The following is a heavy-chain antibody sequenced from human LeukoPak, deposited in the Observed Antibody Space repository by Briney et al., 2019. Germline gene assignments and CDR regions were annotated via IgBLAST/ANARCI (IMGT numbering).Heavy chain of an antibody. CDR2: ISYDGSNK. CDR3: ARANGGNMWRGHYFDY. Sequence: PGGSLRLSCAASGFTFSSYAMHWVRQAPGKWLEWVAVISYDGSNKYYADSVKGRFTISRDNSKNTLYLQMNSLRAEDTAVYYCARANGGNMWRGHYFDYWGQGTLVTVSS. D-gene: IGHD4-23*01. CDR1: GFTFSSYA. J-gene: IGHJ4*02. V-gene: IGHV3-30-3*01.